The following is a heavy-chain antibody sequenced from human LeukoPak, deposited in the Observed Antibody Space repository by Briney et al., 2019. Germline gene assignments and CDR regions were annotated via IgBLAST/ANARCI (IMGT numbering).Heavy chain of an antibody. J-gene: IGHJ4*02. D-gene: IGHD2-8*01. CDR2: IYPGDPDT. V-gene: IGHV5-51*01. Sequence: GESLKISCKGSGYSFTSYWIGWVRQMPGKGLEWMGIIYPGDPDTRYSPSVQGQVTISPDKSISTAYLQWSSLKASDTAMYYCARIRYCTNGVCYGIAVAGPFDYWGQGTPVTVSS. CDR3: ARIRYCTNGVCYGIAVAGPFDY. CDR1: GYSFTSYW.